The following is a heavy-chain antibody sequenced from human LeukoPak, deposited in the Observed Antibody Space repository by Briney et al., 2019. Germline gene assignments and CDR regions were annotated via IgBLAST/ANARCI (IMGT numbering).Heavy chain of an antibody. Sequence: PSETLSLTCTVSGGSISSSSYYWGWIRQPPGKGLEWIESIYYSGSTYYNPSLKSRVTISVDTSKNQFSLKLSSVTAADTAVYYCARRPYSSSWYIGWAWFDPWGQGTLVTVSS. D-gene: IGHD6-13*01. CDR2: IYYSGST. CDR1: GGSISSSSYY. V-gene: IGHV4-39*01. CDR3: ARRPYSSSWYIGWAWFDP. J-gene: IGHJ5*02.